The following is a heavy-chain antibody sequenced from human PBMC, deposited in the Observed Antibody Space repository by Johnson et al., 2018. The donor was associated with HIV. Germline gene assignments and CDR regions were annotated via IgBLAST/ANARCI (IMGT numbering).Heavy chain of an antibody. D-gene: IGHD6-19*01. CDR3: ARGARSERSAVAVSDDFDI. Sequence: MLLVESGGGVVRPGGSLRLSCAASGFTFHDYGMSWVRQAPGKGLEWVGRSKNKPNSYTTEYAASVKGRFTISRDDSKHSLDLQMNSLKIEDTSVYYCARGARSERSAVAVSDDFDIWGQGTMVTVSS. V-gene: IGHV3-72*01. CDR2: SKNKPNSYTT. CDR1: GFTFHDYG. J-gene: IGHJ3*02.